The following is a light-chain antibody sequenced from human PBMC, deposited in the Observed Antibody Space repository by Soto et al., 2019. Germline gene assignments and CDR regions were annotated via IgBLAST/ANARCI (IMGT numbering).Light chain of an antibody. J-gene: IGLJ1*01. Sequence: QSALTRPASVSGSPGQSITISCTGTSSDVGGYNYVSWYQQHPGKAPKLMIYDVSNRPSGVSNRFSGSKSGNTASLTISGLQAEDEADYYCSSYTSSSTPVFGTGTKVTVL. CDR3: SSYTSSSTPV. CDR2: DVS. CDR1: SSDVGGYNY. V-gene: IGLV2-14*01.